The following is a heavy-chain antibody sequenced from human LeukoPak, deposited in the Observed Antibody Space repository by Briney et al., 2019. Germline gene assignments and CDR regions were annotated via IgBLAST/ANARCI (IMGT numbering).Heavy chain of an antibody. J-gene: IGHJ4*02. Sequence: PGGSLRLSCAASGFTLSRYWMSWFRQAPGKGLEWVANIKEDGSQKYYVDSAKGRFTISRDNAKNSLYLQMNSLRAEDTAVYYCARDGRPSDGWGQGTLVTVSS. CDR2: IKEDGSQK. CDR3: ARDGRPSDG. CDR1: GFTLSRYW. D-gene: IGHD2-21*02. V-gene: IGHV3-7*01.